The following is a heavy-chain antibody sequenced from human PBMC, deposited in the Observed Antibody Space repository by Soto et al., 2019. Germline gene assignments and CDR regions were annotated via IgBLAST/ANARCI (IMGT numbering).Heavy chain of an antibody. CDR1: SGSISSSNW. V-gene: IGHV4-4*02. CDR3: ARVMSGSGWYDYMDV. J-gene: IGHJ6*03. Sequence: GPGPGLSSETLSLTCAVSSGSISSSNWWSWVRQPPGKGLEWIGEIYHSGSTNYNPSLKSRVTISVDKSKNQFSLKLSSVTAADTAVYYCARVMSGSGWYDYMDVWGKGTTVTVSS. D-gene: IGHD6-19*01. CDR2: IYHSGST.